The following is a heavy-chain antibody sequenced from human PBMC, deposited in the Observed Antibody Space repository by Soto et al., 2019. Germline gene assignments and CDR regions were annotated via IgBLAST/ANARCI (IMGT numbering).Heavy chain of an antibody. CDR1: GFSFSDYY. CDR3: ARDNRSFWNGYYRRYDYYGMDV. J-gene: IGHJ6*02. V-gene: IGHV3-11*01. Sequence: HVQLVESGGGLVEPGGSLRLSCAASGFSFSDYYVNWIRQAPGKGLEWISYTGRSLYPIYYADSVKGRFSISRDSAKNPAFLQMNSLRVEDTAVYYCARDNRSFWNGYYRRYDYYGMDVWGRGTTVIVSS. D-gene: IGHD3-3*01. CDR2: TGRSLYPI.